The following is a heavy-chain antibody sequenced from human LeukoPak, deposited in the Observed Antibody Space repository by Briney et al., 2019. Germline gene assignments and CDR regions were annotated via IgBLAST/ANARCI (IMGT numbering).Heavy chain of an antibody. CDR2: ISGDGSDT. J-gene: IGHJ4*02. CDR1: GFTFSTYW. CDR3: ARGNYYGQDY. Sequence: QPGGSLRLSCAASGFTFSTYWMHWVRQAPGKGLVWVSRISGDGSDTRYADSVKGRFIISRDNAKNTLYLQLNGLRAEDTAVYYCARGNYYGQDYWGQGTLVTVSS. D-gene: IGHD3-10*01. V-gene: IGHV3-74*01.